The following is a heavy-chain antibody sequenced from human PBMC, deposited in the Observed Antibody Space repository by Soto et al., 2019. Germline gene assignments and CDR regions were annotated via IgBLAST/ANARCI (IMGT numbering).Heavy chain of an antibody. D-gene: IGHD6-13*01. J-gene: IGHJ6*02. CDR1: GISFRSHA. Sequence: EVQLLESGGGLVQPGGSLRLSCAASGISFRSHAMSWVRQAPGKGLEWVSVISGSGVGTYYADSVKGRFTISRDNSKNTLYMQMNSLRVEDMAVYYCAKEQSAAGDYYYYGMDVWGQGTTVSVSS. CDR2: ISGSGVGT. CDR3: AKEQSAAGDYYYYGMDV. V-gene: IGHV3-23*01.